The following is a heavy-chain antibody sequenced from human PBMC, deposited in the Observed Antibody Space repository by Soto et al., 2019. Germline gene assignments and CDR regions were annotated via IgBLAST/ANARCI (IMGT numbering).Heavy chain of an antibody. V-gene: IGHV1-2*04. Sequence: ASVKVSCKASGYTFTGYYMHWVRQAPGQGLEWMGWINPNSGGTNYAQKFQGWVTMTRDTSISTAYMELSRLRSDDTAVYYCATGTDYGDYTGKYYYYYYMDVWGKGTTVTVSS. D-gene: IGHD4-17*01. J-gene: IGHJ6*03. CDR3: ATGTDYGDYTGKYYYYYYMDV. CDR2: INPNSGGT. CDR1: GYTFTGYY.